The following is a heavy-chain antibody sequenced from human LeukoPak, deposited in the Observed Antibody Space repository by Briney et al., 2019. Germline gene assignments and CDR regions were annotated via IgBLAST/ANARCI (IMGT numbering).Heavy chain of an antibody. CDR1: GFTFSEHA. Sequence: PGGSLRLSCAASGFTFSEHAMHWVRQAPGKGLEWVSSVGSADKTFYTDSVKGRFSISRDDSKNTLSLQMNSLRLEDTAVYYCAKDSWSRNGIYDPFDIWGQGTMVTVSS. V-gene: IGHV3-23*01. CDR2: VGSADKT. J-gene: IGHJ3*02. D-gene: IGHD2-8*01. CDR3: AKDSWSRNGIYDPFDI.